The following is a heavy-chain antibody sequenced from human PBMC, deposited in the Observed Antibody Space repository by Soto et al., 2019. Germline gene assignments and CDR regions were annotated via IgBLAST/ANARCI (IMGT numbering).Heavy chain of an antibody. CDR3: ASLLGYCSGGSCPDREVYFDY. J-gene: IGHJ4*02. D-gene: IGHD2-15*01. Sequence: QVQLVESGGGVVQPGRSLRLSCAASGFTFSSYAMHWVRQAPGKGLEWVAVISYDGSNKYYADSVKGRFTISRDNSKNTLYLQMNSLRAEDTAVYYCASLLGYCSGGSCPDREVYFDYWGQGTLVTVSS. CDR2: ISYDGSNK. CDR1: GFTFSSYA. V-gene: IGHV3-30-3*01.